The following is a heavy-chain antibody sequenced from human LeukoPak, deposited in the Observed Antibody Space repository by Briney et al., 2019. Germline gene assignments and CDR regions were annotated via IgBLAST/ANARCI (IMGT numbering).Heavy chain of an antibody. D-gene: IGHD4-11*01. V-gene: IGHV4-39*07. Sequence: SETLSLTCTVSGGSISTSSYYWGWIRQPPGKGLEWIGSIYYSGSTYYNPSLKSRVTISVDTSKNQFSLKLSSVTAADTAVYYCARENDYLNWFDPWGQGTLVTVSS. CDR3: ARENDYLNWFDP. CDR2: IYYSGST. CDR1: GGSISTSSYY. J-gene: IGHJ5*02.